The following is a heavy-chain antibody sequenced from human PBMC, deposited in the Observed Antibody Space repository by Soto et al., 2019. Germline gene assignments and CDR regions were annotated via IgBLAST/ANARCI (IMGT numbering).Heavy chain of an antibody. V-gene: IGHV4-59*01. CDR1: GGSISSYY. CDR3: ASAPTVKGQTGGLDFQH. D-gene: IGHD4-17*01. J-gene: IGHJ1*01. CDR2: VYYSGTT. Sequence: QVQLQESGPGLVKPSETLSLTCNVSGGSISSYYWSWIRQPPGKGLEWIGYVYYSGTTYYNPSLKSRVTISVDTSKNQFSLKLSSVTAADTAVYFCASAPTVKGQTGGLDFQHWGQGTLVAVSS.